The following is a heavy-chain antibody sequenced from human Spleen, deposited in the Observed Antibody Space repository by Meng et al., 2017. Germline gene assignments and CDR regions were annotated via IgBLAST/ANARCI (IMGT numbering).Heavy chain of an antibody. CDR1: GFTFSTYW. CDR2: VDTEGNSA. J-gene: IGHJ3*02. Sequence: GGSLRLSCVASGFTFSTYWMHWVRLVPGKGLVWVAHVDTEGNSAAYAGSVRGRFTISRDNAKNTLYLQRNTLRDEDTAVYYCAKPTRGGWPKVGLDIWGQGTVVTVSS. CDR3: AKPTRGGWPKVGLDI. D-gene: IGHD5-24*01. V-gene: IGHV3-74*01.